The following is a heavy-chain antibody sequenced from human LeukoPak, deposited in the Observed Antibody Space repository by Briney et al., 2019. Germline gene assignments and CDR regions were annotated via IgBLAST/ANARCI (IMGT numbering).Heavy chain of an antibody. J-gene: IGHJ4*02. Sequence: GGSLRLSCAASGFTFSIYAMSWVRQAPGKGLEWVSVISGSGGSTYYADSVKGRFTISRDNSKNTLYLQMNSLRAEDTAVYYCAKVLGRGSYHFDYWGQGTLVTVSS. V-gene: IGHV3-23*01. D-gene: IGHD1-26*01. CDR1: GFTFSIYA. CDR2: ISGSGGST. CDR3: AKVLGRGSYHFDY.